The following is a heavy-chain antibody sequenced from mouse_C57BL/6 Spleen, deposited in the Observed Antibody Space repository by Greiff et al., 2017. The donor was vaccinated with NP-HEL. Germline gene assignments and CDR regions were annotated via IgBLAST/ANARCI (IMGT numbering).Heavy chain of an antibody. CDR1: GFSLTSYG. CDR3: AKKRGYYGSIYAMDY. CDR2: IWRGGST. D-gene: IGHD1-1*01. Sequence: QVQLQQSGPGLVQPSQSLSITCTVSGFSLTSYGVHWVRQSPGKGLEWLGVIWRGGSTDYNAAFMSRMSITKDNSKSQVFFKMNSLQADDTAIYYCAKKRGYYGSIYAMDYWGQGTSVTVSS. V-gene: IGHV2-5*01. J-gene: IGHJ4*01.